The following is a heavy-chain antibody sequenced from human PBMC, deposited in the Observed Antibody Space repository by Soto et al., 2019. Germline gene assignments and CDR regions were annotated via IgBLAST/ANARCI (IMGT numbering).Heavy chain of an antibody. CDR3: ARGVAAAGADYYYYMDV. Sequence: QVQLVESGGGVVQPGRSLRLSCAASGFTFSSYGMHWVRQAPGKGLEWVAVIWYDGSNKYYADSVKGRFTISRDNSKNTLYLQMNSLRAEDTAVYYGARGVAAAGADYYYYMDVWGKGTTVTVSS. V-gene: IGHV3-33*01. J-gene: IGHJ6*03. CDR2: IWYDGSNK. D-gene: IGHD6-13*01. CDR1: GFTFSSYG.